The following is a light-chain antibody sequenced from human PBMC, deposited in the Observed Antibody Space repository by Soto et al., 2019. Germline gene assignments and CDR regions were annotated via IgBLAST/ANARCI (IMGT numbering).Light chain of an antibody. CDR1: QSVGSI. J-gene: IGKJ1*01. CDR2: DAS. CDR3: QQYINWPRT. V-gene: IGKV3-15*01. Sequence: EIVMTQSPATLSVSAGDRVTLSCRASQSVGSILAWFQQRPGQAPRLLIYDASTRATGIPARFSGSGSGTEFTLTITSLQSEDSAVYYCQQYINWPRTFGQGTKVEIK.